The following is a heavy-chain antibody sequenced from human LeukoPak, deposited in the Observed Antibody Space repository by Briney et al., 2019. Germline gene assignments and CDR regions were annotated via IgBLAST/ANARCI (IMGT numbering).Heavy chain of an antibody. J-gene: IGHJ4*02. CDR3: ASRGGSSARRSPSDY. CDR1: VFTFSDYL. V-gene: IGHV3-7*01. D-gene: IGHD6-6*01. CDR2: IKQDGRQR. Sequence: VQPGGSLRLSCTASVFTFSDYLMTCVRQAPGKGPEWVANIKQDGRQRYYVESVRGRFTISRDNAKNSLFLQMNGLRAAATAVYYCASRGGSSARRSPSDYWGQGPLVTVSS.